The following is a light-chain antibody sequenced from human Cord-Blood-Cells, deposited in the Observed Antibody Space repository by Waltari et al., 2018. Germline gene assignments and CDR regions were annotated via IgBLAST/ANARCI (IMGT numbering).Light chain of an antibody. CDR2: DAS. CDR1: QSVSSY. J-gene: IGKJ2*01. Sequence: EIVLTQSPATLSLSHGERATLSCRASQSVSSYLAWYQQKPGQAPRLLIYDASNRATGIPARFSGSGSGTDFTLTISSLEPEDFAVYYCQQRSNWLYTFGQGTKLEIK. CDR3: QQRSNWLYT. V-gene: IGKV3-11*01.